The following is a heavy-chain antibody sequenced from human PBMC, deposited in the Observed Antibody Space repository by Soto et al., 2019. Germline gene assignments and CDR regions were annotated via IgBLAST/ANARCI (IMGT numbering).Heavy chain of an antibody. V-gene: IGHV3-48*02. D-gene: IGHD3-10*01. CDR2: ISSSSSTI. CDR1: GFTFSSYS. J-gene: IGHJ3*02. CDR3: ARDRITMVRGVRDAFDI. Sequence: GGSLRLSCAASGFTFSSYSMNWVRQAPGKGLEWVSYISSSSSTIYYADSVKGRFTISRDNAKNSLYLQMNSLRDEDTAVYYCARDRITMVRGVRDAFDIWGQGTMVTVSS.